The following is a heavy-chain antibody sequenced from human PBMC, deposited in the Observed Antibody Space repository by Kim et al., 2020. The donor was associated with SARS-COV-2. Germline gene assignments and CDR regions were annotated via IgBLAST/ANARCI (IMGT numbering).Heavy chain of an antibody. J-gene: IGHJ4*02. CDR3: ARVQGYCSGGSCYLFDY. V-gene: IGHV4-30-2*05. D-gene: IGHD2-15*01. Sequence: LKCRVTISVDTSKNQFSLKLSSVTAADTAVYYCARVQGYCSGGSCYLFDYWGQGTLVTVSS.